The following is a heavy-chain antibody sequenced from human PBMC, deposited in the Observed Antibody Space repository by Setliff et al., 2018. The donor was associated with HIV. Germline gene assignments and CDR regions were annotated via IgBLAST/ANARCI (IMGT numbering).Heavy chain of an antibody. CDR1: GYTFTNFG. CDR3: ARDHGILTGYYTDH. D-gene: IGHD3-9*01. Sequence: ASVKVSCKASGYTFTNFGIGWVRQAPGQGLEWMGWISPYNGNTKYAQKFQGRVTMTTDTSASTAYMELRSLRSDDTAVYYCARDHGILTGYYTDHWGQGTLVTVS. CDR2: ISPYNGNT. J-gene: IGHJ4*02. V-gene: IGHV1-18*01.